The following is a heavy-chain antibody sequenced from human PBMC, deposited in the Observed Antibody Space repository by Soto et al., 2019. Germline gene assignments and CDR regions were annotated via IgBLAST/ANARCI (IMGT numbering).Heavy chain of an antibody. CDR3: ARVLLWFGELPVSSSLDY. CDR2: ISAYNGNT. V-gene: IGHV1-18*01. CDR1: GYTFTSYG. D-gene: IGHD3-10*01. J-gene: IGHJ4*02. Sequence: GASVKVSCKASGYTFTSYGVSWVRQAPGQGLEWMGWISAYNGNTNYAQKLQGRVTMTTDTSTSTAYMELRSLRSDDTAVYYCARVLLWFGELPVSSSLDYWGQGTLVTVSS.